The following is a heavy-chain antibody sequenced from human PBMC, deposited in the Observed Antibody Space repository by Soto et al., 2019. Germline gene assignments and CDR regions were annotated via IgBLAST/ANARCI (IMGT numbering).Heavy chain of an antibody. Sequence: ASVKVSCKASGYTFTSCGISWVRQAPGQGLEWMGWISAYNGNTNYAQKLQGRVTMTTDTSTSTAYMELRSLRSDDTAVYYCARDTWFGELLNYYYYGMDVWGQGTTVTVSS. V-gene: IGHV1-18*01. J-gene: IGHJ6*02. D-gene: IGHD3-10*01. CDR3: ARDTWFGELLNYYYYGMDV. CDR2: ISAYNGNT. CDR1: GYTFTSCG.